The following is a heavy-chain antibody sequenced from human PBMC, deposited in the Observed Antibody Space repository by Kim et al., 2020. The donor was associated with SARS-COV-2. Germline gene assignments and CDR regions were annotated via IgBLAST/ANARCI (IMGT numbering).Heavy chain of an antibody. Sequence: GESLKISCKGSGYSFTSYWISWVRQMPGKGLEWMGRIDPSDSYTNYSPSFQGHVTISADKSISTAYLQWSSLKASDTAMYYCAGGRRAAALWFDPWGQGTLVTVSS. CDR2: IDPSDSYT. CDR3: AGGRRAAALWFDP. J-gene: IGHJ5*02. CDR1: GYSFTSYW. D-gene: IGHD6-13*01. V-gene: IGHV5-10-1*01.